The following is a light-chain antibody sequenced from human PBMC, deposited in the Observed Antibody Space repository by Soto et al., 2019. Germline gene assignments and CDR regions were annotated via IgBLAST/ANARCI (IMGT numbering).Light chain of an antibody. CDR2: EVT. V-gene: IGLV2-14*01. CDR1: SSDIGAYTY. Sequence: QSVLTQPASVSGSPGQSITISCTGTSSDIGAYTYVSWYQQHPGKAPELLISEVTNLPSGVSDRFSGSKSANTASLTISGLQPEDEGDYYCASYTRSTTLVFGGGTKLTVL. J-gene: IGLJ2*01. CDR3: ASYTRSTTLV.